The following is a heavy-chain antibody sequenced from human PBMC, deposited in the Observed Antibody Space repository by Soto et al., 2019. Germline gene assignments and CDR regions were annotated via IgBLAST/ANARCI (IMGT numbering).Heavy chain of an antibody. CDR2: ISYDGSNK. V-gene: IGHV3-30*18. Sequence: QVQLVESGGGVVQPGRSLRLSCAASGFTFSSYGMHWVRQAPGKGLEWVAVISYDGSNKYYADSVKGRFTISRDNSKNTLYLQMISLRAEDTAVYYCAKDLAGGPYYYYGMDVWGQGTTVTVSS. D-gene: IGHD3-10*01. CDR3: AKDLAGGPYYYYGMDV. CDR1: GFTFSSYG. J-gene: IGHJ6*02.